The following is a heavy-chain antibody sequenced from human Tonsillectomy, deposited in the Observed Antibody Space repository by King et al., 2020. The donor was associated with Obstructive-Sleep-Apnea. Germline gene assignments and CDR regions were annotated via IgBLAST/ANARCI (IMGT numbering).Heavy chain of an antibody. CDR3: ARTQPDNWFDP. J-gene: IGHJ5*02. CDR2: IYNTGSS. D-gene: IGHD1-14*01. V-gene: IGHV4-31*03. Sequence: QLQESGPGLVKPSQTLSLTCTVSGGSISSGDFYWSWIRQYPGKGLEWIVYIYNTGSSYYNPSLKSRLTISVYTSKNQFSLSLNSVTAADTAVYYCARTQPDNWFDPWGQGTVVSVSS. CDR1: GGSISSGDFY.